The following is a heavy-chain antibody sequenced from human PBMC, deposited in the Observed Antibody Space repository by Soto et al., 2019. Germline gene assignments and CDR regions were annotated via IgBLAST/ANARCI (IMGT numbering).Heavy chain of an antibody. D-gene: IGHD3-9*01. CDR2: IYPGDSDT. V-gene: IGHV5-51*01. CDR3: ARQDDILTGYYLDLSH. J-gene: IGHJ4*02. CDR1: GYSFTSYW. Sequence: EVQLVQSGAEVKKPGESLKISCKGSGYSFTSYWIGWVRQMPGKGLEWMGIIYPGDSDTRYSPSFQGQVTISADKSISTAYLQWSSLKASDTAMYYCARQDDILTGYYLDLSHWGQGTLVTVSS.